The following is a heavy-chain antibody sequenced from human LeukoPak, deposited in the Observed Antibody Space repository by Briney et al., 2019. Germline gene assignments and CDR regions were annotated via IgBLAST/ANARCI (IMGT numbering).Heavy chain of an antibody. CDR3: IRDRGAVAGDNWFDP. CDR1: GGSISNYY. J-gene: IGHJ5*02. V-gene: IGHV4-59*12. D-gene: IGHD6-19*01. CDR2: IYYSGST. Sequence: SETLSLTCTVSGGSISNYYWSWIRQPPGKGLEWIGYIYYSGSTNYNPSLKSRVTISVDTSKNQFSLNLRSVTAADTAVYFCIRDRGAVAGDNWFDPWGQGTLVTVSS.